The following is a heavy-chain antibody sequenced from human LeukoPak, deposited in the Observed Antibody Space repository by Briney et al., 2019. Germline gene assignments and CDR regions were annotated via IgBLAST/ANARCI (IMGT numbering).Heavy chain of an antibody. Sequence: QPGGSLRLSCAASGFPFGIYAMTWVRQDPGEGLEWVSAISHGAIDINYAASVQGRFTISRDDTKNAVYLQMHNLRSEHTAVYYCAKEVRGSYPEWGQGTLVTVSS. CDR2: ISHGAIDI. V-gene: IGHV3-23*01. CDR1: GFPFGIYA. D-gene: IGHD3-16*02. J-gene: IGHJ4*02. CDR3: AKEVRGSYPE.